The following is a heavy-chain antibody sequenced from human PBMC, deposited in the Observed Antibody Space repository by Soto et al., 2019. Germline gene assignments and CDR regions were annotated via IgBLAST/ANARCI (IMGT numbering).Heavy chain of an antibody. D-gene: IGHD3-22*01. Sequence: GGSLRLSCAASGFTFSSYGMHWVRQAPGKGLEWVAVIWYDGSNKYYADSVKGRFTISRDNSKNTLYLQMNSLRAEDTAVYYCVRGALYYYDSSGYSGWFDPWGQGTLVTVSS. V-gene: IGHV3-33*01. CDR1: GFTFSSYG. J-gene: IGHJ5*02. CDR2: IWYDGSNK. CDR3: VRGALYYYDSSGYSGWFDP.